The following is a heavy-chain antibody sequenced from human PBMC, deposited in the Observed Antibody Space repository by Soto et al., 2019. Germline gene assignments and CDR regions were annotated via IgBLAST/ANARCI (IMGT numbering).Heavy chain of an antibody. Sequence: ASLKVSCQASGYTYTTYTLHWVRQAPGQRLEWMGWISSGNGNTKYSQNFQGRVTITRDTSATTAYMELSSLRSEDTAVYYRARTSGDCSSTSCYLDYWGQGTLVTVSS. D-gene: IGHD2-2*01. V-gene: IGHV1-3*01. CDR1: GYTYTTYT. CDR2: ISSGNGNT. CDR3: ARTSGDCSSTSCYLDY. J-gene: IGHJ4*02.